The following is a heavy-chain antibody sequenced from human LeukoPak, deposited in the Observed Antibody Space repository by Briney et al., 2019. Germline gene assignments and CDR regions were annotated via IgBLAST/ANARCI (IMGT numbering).Heavy chain of an antibody. D-gene: IGHD2-2*01. J-gene: IGHJ4*02. CDR2: IKGDGSEK. CDR1: GFTFSTHW. V-gene: IGHV3-7*01. CDR3: ARDWSDAYQVSIDY. Sequence: GGSLRLSCAASGFTFSTHWMSWVRQAPGKGLEWVANIKGDGSEKDYVDSVKGRFTISRDNAKNSLYLQMNSLRAEDTAVYYCARDWSDAYQVSIDYWGQGTLVTVSS.